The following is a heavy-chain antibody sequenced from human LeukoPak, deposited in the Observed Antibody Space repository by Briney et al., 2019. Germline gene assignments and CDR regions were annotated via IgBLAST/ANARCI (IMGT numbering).Heavy chain of an antibody. Sequence: GGSLRLSCVGSGYIFSTYWMNWVRQAPGKGLEWVANIKQDGSEKYHVDSVKGRFTISRDNAKNSLYLQMDSLRVEDTAVYYCSRSAYYDGSGNYYDYWGQGTLVTVSS. CDR1: GYIFSTYW. D-gene: IGHD3-22*01. CDR3: SRSAYYDGSGNYYDY. CDR2: IKQDGSEK. V-gene: IGHV3-7*01. J-gene: IGHJ4*02.